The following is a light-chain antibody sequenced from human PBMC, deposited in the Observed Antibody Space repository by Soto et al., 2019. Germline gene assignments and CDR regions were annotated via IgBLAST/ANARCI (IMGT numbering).Light chain of an antibody. CDR1: SNDVGANDY. V-gene: IGLV2-14*01. CDR3: TTSTSTSTLV. CDR2: EAR. Sequence: QSVLTQPASVSGSPGQSITISCTGTSNDVGANDYVSWYQHHPGKAPKILIYEARNRPSGGSNRFSSSKSGNTASLTISGLQAEDEADYYCTTSTSTSTLVYGEGTKVTVL. J-gene: IGLJ2*01.